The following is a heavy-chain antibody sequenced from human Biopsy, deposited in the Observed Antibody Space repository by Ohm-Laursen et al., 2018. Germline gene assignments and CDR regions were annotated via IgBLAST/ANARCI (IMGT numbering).Heavy chain of an antibody. D-gene: IGHD3-9*01. V-gene: IGHV3-72*01. J-gene: IGHJ2*01. CDR3: VREPKTGTAEAWYFDL. CDR2: SRDKAKNYTA. Sequence: SLRLSCAASGFTLSDHYVEWVRQAPGKGLEWVGRSRDKAKNYTAEYAASVKGRFIISRDESETSLYLQMSGLKTEDTAVYYCVREPKTGTAEAWYFDLWDRGSPATVPS. CDR1: GFTLSDHY.